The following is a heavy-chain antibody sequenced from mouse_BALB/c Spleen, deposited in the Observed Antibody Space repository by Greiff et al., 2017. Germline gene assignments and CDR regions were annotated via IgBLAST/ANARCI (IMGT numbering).Heavy chain of an antibody. CDR2: IDPENGNT. V-gene: IGHV14-1*02. Sequence: VQLKQSGAELVRPGALVKLSCKASGFNIKDYYMHWVKQRPEQGLEWIGWIDPENGNTIYDPKFQGKASITADTSSNTAYLQLSSLTSEDTAVYYCARGAYYGNLAWFAYWGQGTLVTVSA. D-gene: IGHD2-10*01. J-gene: IGHJ3*01. CDR3: ARGAYYGNLAWFAY. CDR1: GFNIKDYY.